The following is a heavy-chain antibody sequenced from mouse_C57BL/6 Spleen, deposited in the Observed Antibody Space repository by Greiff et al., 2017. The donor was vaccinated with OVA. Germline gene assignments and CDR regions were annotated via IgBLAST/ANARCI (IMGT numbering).Heavy chain of an antibody. V-gene: IGHV1-54*01. Sequence: VKLQQSGAELVRPGTSVKVSCKASGYAFTNYLIEWVKQRPGQGLEWIGVINPGSGGTNYNEKFKGKATLTADKSSSTAYMQLSSLTSEDSAVYFCASPFYYGSSYYAMDYWGQGTSVTVSS. CDR3: ASPFYYGSSYYAMDY. J-gene: IGHJ4*01. CDR1: GYAFTNYL. D-gene: IGHD1-1*01. CDR2: INPGSGGT.